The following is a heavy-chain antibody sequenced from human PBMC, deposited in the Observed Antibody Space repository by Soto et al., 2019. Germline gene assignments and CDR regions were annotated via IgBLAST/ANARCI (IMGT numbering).Heavy chain of an antibody. CDR1: GFTFSSYW. J-gene: IGHJ3*01. CDR2: IKQDGSEK. V-gene: IGHV3-7*01. CDR3: PRDPPGIAVALGVSDAFDF. Sequence: GGSLRLSCAASGFTFSSYWMSWVRQAPGKGLEWVANIKQDGSEKYYVDPVKGRFTISRDNAKNSLYLQMNSLRAEDTAVYYWPRDPPGIAVALGVSDAFDFWVKGTRDTVS. D-gene: IGHD6-19*01.